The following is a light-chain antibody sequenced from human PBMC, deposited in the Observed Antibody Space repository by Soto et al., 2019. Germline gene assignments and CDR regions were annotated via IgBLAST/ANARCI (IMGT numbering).Light chain of an antibody. CDR1: SSNIGAGYD. Sequence: QSVLTQPPSVSGAPGQRVTISCTGSSSNIGAGYDVHWYQQLPGTAPKLLISANSNRPSGVPDRFSGSKSGTSASLAITGRQADDEADYYCQSYDSSLSGVLFGGGTKLTVL. CDR2: ANS. J-gene: IGLJ2*01. V-gene: IGLV1-40*01. CDR3: QSYDSSLSGVL.